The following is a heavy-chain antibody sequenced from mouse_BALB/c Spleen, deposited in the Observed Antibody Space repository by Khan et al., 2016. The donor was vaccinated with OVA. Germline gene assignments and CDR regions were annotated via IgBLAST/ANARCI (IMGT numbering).Heavy chain of an antibody. D-gene: IGHD1-1*01. Sequence: QVQLQQSGAELAKPGASVKMSCKASGYTFTNYWMHWVKQRPGQGLEWIGYINPSTDYTEYNQKFKDKASLTADKSSSTAYMQLTSLPSEDSALYYCVNHGSSSAWFTYWGQGTLVTVSA. CDR2: INPSTDYT. CDR1: GYTFTNYW. CDR3: VNHGSSSAWFTY. J-gene: IGHJ3*01. V-gene: IGHV1-7*01.